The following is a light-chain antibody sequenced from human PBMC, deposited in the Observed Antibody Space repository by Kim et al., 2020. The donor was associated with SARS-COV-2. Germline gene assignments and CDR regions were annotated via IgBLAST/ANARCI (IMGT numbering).Light chain of an antibody. V-gene: IGLV1-51*01. CDR2: DNN. Sequence: GQKVTISCSGSSSNIVNNYVSWYQPLPGTAPKLLIYDNNKRPSGIPDRFSGSKSGTSATLGITGLQTGDEADYYCGTWDSSLSAVVFGGGTQLTVL. CDR1: SSNIVNNY. CDR3: GTWDSSLSAVV. J-gene: IGLJ2*01.